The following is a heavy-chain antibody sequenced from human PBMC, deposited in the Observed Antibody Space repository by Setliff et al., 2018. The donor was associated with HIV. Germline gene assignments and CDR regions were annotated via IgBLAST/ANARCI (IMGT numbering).Heavy chain of an antibody. D-gene: IGHD1-26*01. Sequence: GASVKVSCKASGYTFTTYGISWVRQAPGQGFEWMGWINTETGNPMYAQGFRGRFVFSLDTSVSTTYLQINSLKAEDTAIHYCARVGSYWSTFDYWGQGALVTVSS. CDR3: ARVGSYWSTFDY. V-gene: IGHV7-4-1*02. CDR2: INTETGNP. J-gene: IGHJ4*02. CDR1: GYTFTTYG.